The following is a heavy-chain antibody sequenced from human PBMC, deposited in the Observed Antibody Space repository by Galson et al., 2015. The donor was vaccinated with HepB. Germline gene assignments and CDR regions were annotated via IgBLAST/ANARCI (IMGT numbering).Heavy chain of an antibody. CDR1: GFTFSSYW. J-gene: IGHJ3*02. CDR2: INSDGSST. CDR3: ARARAPPYYDFWSGPYDAFDI. V-gene: IGHV3-74*01. D-gene: IGHD3-3*01. Sequence: SLRLSCAASGFTFSSYWMHWVRQAPGKGLVWVSRINSDGSSTSYADSVKGRFTISRDNAKNTLYLQMNSLRAEDTAVYYCARARAPPYYDFWSGPYDAFDIWGQGTMVTVSS.